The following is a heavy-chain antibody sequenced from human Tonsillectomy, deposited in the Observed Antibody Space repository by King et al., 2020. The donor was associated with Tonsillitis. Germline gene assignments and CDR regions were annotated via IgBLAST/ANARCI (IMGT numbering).Heavy chain of an antibody. CDR3: TTTGYYDSSGYPNY. D-gene: IGHD3-22*01. Sequence: QLVQSGGGLVKPGGSLRLSCAASGFTFSNAWMSWVRQAPGKGLEWVGRIKSKADGGTIDYAAPVKGRFTISRDDSKNTLYLQMNSLKTEDTAVYYCTTTGYYDSSGYPNYWGQGTLVTVSS. V-gene: IGHV3-15*01. J-gene: IGHJ4*02. CDR1: GFTFSNAW. CDR2: IKSKADGGTI.